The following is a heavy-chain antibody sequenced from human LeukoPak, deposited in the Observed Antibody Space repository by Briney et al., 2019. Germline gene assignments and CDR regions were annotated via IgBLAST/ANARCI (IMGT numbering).Heavy chain of an antibody. CDR2: IYYSGST. V-gene: IGHV4-30-4*08. CDR3: ARGDSYGIYYYMDV. J-gene: IGHJ6*03. D-gene: IGHD5-18*01. CDR1: GGPISSGDYY. Sequence: PSETLSLTCTVSGGPISSGDYYWSWIRQPPGKGLEWIGYIYYSGSTYYNPSLKSRVTISVDTSKNQFSLKLSSVTAADTAVYYCARGDSYGIYYYMDVWGKGTTVTVSS.